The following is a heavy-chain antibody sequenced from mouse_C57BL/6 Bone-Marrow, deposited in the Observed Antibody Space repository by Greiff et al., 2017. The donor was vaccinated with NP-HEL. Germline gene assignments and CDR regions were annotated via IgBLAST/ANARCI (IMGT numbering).Heavy chain of an antibody. J-gene: IGHJ1*03. CDR3: AREGVYHWYFDV. CDR2: ISYDGSN. V-gene: IGHV3-6*01. CDR1: GYSITSGYY. D-gene: IGHD2-1*01. Sequence: EVKLMESGPGLVKPSQSLSLTCSVTGYSITSGYYWNWIRPFPGNKLEWMGYISYDGSNNYNPYLKNRISITRDTSKNQFFLKFNSVTTEDTATDYCAREGVYHWYFDVWGTGTTVTVSS.